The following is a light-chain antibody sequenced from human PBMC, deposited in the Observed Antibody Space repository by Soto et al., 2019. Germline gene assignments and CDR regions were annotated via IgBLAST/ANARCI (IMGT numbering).Light chain of an antibody. V-gene: IGKV1-27*01. CDR3: QKYDSAPFT. Sequence: DIQMTQSPSSLSASVGDRVTITCRASQGISNYLAWYQQKPGKVPKLLIYAASTLRSGVPSRFSGSGSGTDFTLPITSLQPEDVATYYCQKYDSAPFTFGPGTKVDFK. J-gene: IGKJ3*01. CDR1: QGISNY. CDR2: AAS.